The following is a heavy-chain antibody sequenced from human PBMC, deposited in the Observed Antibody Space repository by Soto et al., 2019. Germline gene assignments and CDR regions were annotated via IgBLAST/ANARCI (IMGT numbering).Heavy chain of an antibody. V-gene: IGHV4-4*07. Sequence: SETLSLTCTVSGGSISIFYWNWIRLSAGKRLEWIGRIYLSGTTTYNPSLQSRVTMSVDTSKNQFSLKLSSLTAADTAVYYCARSPSTSSIGTFDIWGQGTQVTVSS. CDR2: IYLSGTT. CDR3: ARSPSTSSIGTFDI. J-gene: IGHJ3*02. D-gene: IGHD6-6*01. CDR1: GGSISIFY.